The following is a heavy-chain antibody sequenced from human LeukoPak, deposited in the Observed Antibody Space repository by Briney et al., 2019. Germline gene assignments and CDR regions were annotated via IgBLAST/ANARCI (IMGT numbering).Heavy chain of an antibody. CDR2: IDPSDSYI. Sequence: GESLKISCQASGYNFTDSWIAWVRQLPGKGLAWMGRIDPSDSYINYSLSFQGHVTISADKSITTAYLHWSSLQASDSAVYYCAKYSVGPPVDFWGRGTLVTVSS. CDR1: GYNFTDSW. V-gene: IGHV5-10-1*01. CDR3: AKYSVGPPVDF. J-gene: IGHJ4*02. D-gene: IGHD2-21*01.